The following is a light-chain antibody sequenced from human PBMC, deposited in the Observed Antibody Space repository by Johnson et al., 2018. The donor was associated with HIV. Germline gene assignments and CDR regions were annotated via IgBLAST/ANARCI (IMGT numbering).Light chain of an antibody. CDR1: SSNIGNNY. J-gene: IGLJ1*01. V-gene: IGLV1-51*01. CDR3: GAWDSSLSGGRYV. Sequence: QSVLTQPPSVSAAPGQKVTISCSGSSSNIGNNYVSWYQQLPGTAPKLLIYDNNKRPSGIPDRFSGSKSGTSATLGITGLQTGDEADYYCGAWDSSLSGGRYVFGTGPKVTVL. CDR2: DNN.